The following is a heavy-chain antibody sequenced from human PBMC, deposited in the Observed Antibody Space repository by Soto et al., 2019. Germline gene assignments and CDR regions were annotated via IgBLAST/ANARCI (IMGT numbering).Heavy chain of an antibody. J-gene: IGHJ6*02. Sequence: GSLRLSCAASGFTFSSYSMNWVRQAPGKGLEWVSSISSSSSYIYYADSVKGRFTISRDNAKNSLYLQMNSLRAEDTAVYYCVRVEKLLNYYYGMDVWGQGTTVTVSS. CDR2: ISSSSSYI. D-gene: IGHD2-15*01. CDR3: VRVEKLLNYYYGMDV. CDR1: GFTFSSYS. V-gene: IGHV3-21*01.